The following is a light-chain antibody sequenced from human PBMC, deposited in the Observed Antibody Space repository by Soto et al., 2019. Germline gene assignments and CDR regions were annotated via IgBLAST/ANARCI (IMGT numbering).Light chain of an antibody. CDR1: QSVSTY. V-gene: IGKV3-11*01. Sequence: DIVLTQSPATLSLSPGERATLSCRASQSVSTYLAWYQQKPGQAPRLLIYDASNRATGIPARFSSSGSGTDVTLTISSLEPEDFAVYYGQQRTNWPRTFGPGTKVEIK. CDR3: QQRTNWPRT. J-gene: IGKJ1*01. CDR2: DAS.